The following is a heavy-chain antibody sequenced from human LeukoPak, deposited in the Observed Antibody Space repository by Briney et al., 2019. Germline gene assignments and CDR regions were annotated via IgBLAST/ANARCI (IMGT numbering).Heavy chain of an antibody. CDR1: GFTFSSYA. J-gene: IGHJ6*02. Sequence: GGSLRLSCAASGFTFSSYAMSWVRQAPGKGLEWVSAISGSGGSTYYADSVKGRFTISRDNSKNTLYLQMNSLRAEDTAVYYCAKAPSQTYYDFWSGYYNYYYYGMDVWGQGTTVTVSS. D-gene: IGHD3-3*01. CDR2: ISGSGGST. V-gene: IGHV3-23*01. CDR3: AKAPSQTYYDFWSGYYNYYYYGMDV.